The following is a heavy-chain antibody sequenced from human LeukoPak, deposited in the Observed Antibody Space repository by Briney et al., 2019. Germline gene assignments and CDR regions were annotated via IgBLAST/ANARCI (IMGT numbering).Heavy chain of an antibody. V-gene: IGHV1-2*02. CDR2: INPNSGGT. D-gene: IGHD2-2*02. CDR3: AREGCSSTSCYT. J-gene: IGHJ5*02. CDR1: GYAFTGYY. Sequence: ASVKVSCKASGYAFTGYYMHWVRQAPGQGLEWMGWINPNSGGTNYAQKFQGRVTMTRDTSISTAYMELSRLRSDDTAVYYCAREGCSSTSCYTWGQGTLVTVSS.